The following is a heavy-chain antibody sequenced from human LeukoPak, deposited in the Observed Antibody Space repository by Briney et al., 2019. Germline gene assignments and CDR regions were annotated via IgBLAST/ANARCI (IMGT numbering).Heavy chain of an antibody. CDR1: GGSISSYY. Sequence: SETLSLTCTVSGGSISSYYWSWIRQPPGKGLEWIGYIYYSGSTNYNPSLKSRVTISVDTSKNQFSLKLSSVTAADTAVYYCARHQGETGYRGSDAFDIWSQGTMVTVSS. CDR2: IYYSGST. J-gene: IGHJ3*02. CDR3: ARHQGETGYRGSDAFDI. D-gene: IGHD3-9*01. V-gene: IGHV4-59*08.